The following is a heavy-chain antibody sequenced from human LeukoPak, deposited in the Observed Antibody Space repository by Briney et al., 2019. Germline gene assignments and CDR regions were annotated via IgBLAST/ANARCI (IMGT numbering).Heavy chain of an antibody. CDR2: IIPIFGTA. CDR1: GGTFSSYA. D-gene: IGHD3-10*01. V-gene: IGHV1-69*13. J-gene: IGHJ4*02. Sequence: SVKVSCKASGGTFSSYAISWVRQAPGQGLEWMGGIIPIFGTANYAQKFQGRVTITADESTSTAYMELSSLRSEDTAVYYCARHFYGSGTYYHFDYWGQGTLVTVSS. CDR3: ARHFYGSGTYYHFDY.